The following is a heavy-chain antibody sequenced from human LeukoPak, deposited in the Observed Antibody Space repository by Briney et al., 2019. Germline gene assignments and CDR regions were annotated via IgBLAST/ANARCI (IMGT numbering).Heavy chain of an antibody. Sequence: GESLKISCKGSGYSFTNYWIGWVRQMPGKGLEWMGIIYPGDSDTRYSPSFQGQVTISADKSISTAYLQWSSLKASDTAMYYCAGTGPQYSSSWWFDPWGQGTLVTVSS. V-gene: IGHV5-51*01. J-gene: IGHJ5*02. D-gene: IGHD6-6*01. CDR3: AGTGPQYSSSWWFDP. CDR1: GYSFTNYW. CDR2: IYPGDSDT.